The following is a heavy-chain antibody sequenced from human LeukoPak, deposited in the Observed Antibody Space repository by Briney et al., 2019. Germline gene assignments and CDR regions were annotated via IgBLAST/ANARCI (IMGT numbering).Heavy chain of an antibody. CDR1: GFTFSRYS. CDR3: ASNYYDSSGYSL. Sequence: PGGSLRLSCAASGFTFSRYSMSWVRQAPGKGLEWLSFVSSGSASVDYADSVKGRFTISRDNAKNTLYLQMNSLRAEDTAVYYCASNYYDSSGYSLWGQGTLVTVSS. D-gene: IGHD3-22*01. CDR2: VSSGSASV. V-gene: IGHV3-48*04. J-gene: IGHJ4*02.